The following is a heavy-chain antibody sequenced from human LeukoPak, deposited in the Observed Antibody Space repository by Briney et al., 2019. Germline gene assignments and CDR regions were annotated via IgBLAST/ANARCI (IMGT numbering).Heavy chain of an antibody. CDR3: ATGNIGYCSSTSCPKGMDV. J-gene: IGHJ6*03. CDR2: VDPEDGET. Sequence: ATVKISCKVSGYTFTDYYMHWVQQAPGIGLEWMGLVDPEDGETIYAEKFQGRVTITADTSTDTAYMELSSLRSEDTAVYYCATGNIGYCSSTSCPKGMDVWGKGTTVTVSS. D-gene: IGHD2-2*01. CDR1: GYTFTDYY. V-gene: IGHV1-69-2*01.